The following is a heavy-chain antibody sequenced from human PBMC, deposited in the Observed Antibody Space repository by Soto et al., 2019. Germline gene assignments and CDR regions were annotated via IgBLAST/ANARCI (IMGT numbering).Heavy chain of an antibody. CDR1: GFTFSGSA. CDR2: IRNKVNNYAT. Sequence: EVQLVESGGGLVQPGGSLKLSCAASGFTFSGSAMHWVRQAFGRGLEWLGRIRNKVNNYATAYAASVTGRSTISRDDSKNTAYLQMTSLNTEDTAIYYCTCPPLVDGGTGGWSLDLWGRGILVTVSS. J-gene: IGHJ2*01. CDR3: TCPPLVDGGTGGWSLDL. V-gene: IGHV3-73*02. D-gene: IGHD1-26*01.